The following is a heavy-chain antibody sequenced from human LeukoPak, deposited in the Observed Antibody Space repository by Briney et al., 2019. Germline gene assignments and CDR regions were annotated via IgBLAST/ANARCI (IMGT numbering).Heavy chain of an antibody. CDR2: INKDGSEE. Sequence: PGGSLRLSCAASGFTFSSYSRNWVRQAPGKGLEWVANINKDGSEEYYVDSVKGRFTISRDNAKNSLFLQMNSLRAEDTAVYYCTRGFLSVYWGQGILVTVSS. V-gene: IGHV3-7*01. D-gene: IGHD3-3*01. CDR1: GFTFSSYS. CDR3: TRGFLSVY. J-gene: IGHJ4*02.